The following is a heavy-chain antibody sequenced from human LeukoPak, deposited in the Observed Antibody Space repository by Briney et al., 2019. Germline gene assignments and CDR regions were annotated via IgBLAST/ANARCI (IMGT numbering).Heavy chain of an antibody. CDR3: ARVLIRGDEIDY. CDR1: GYMFTSYG. CDR2: ISTYNGNT. J-gene: IGHJ4*02. Sequence: GASVKVSCKASGYMFTSYGISWVRQAPGQGLEWMGWISTYNGNTNYAQKFQGRVTMTTDTSTTTVNMELRSLRFDDTAVYYCARVLIRGDEIDYWGQGTLVTVSS. D-gene: IGHD2-21*01. V-gene: IGHV1-18*01.